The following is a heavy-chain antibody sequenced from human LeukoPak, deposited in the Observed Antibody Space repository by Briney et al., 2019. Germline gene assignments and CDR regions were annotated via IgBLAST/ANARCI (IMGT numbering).Heavy chain of an antibody. Sequence: SETLSLTCTVSGGSISGYHWSWIRQPPGKGLEWIGDISYSGTTNYSPSLKSRVSISVDTSKNQFSLKLSSVTAADTAVYYCARGIPAAIEAYYYYYMDVWGKGTTVTVSS. CDR3: ARGIPAAIEAYYYYYMDV. J-gene: IGHJ6*03. CDR2: ISYSGTT. V-gene: IGHV4-59*01. D-gene: IGHD2-2*01. CDR1: GGSISGYH.